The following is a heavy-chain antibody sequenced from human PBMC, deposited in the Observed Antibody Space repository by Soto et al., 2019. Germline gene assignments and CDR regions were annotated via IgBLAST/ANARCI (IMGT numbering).Heavy chain of an antibody. Sequence: QVQLQESSLGLVKPSQTLSLTCTVSGGSISSGYYYWSWIRQHPGKGLEWIGYIFHTGSTYYKPSPKSRITIAVDTYKNHSSLKLSSVTAADTAVYYCARADVADYDFDYWGQGILVTVSS. J-gene: IGHJ4*02. CDR3: ARADVADYDFDY. V-gene: IGHV4-31*03. CDR2: IFHTGST. CDR1: GGSISSGYYY. D-gene: IGHD4-17*01.